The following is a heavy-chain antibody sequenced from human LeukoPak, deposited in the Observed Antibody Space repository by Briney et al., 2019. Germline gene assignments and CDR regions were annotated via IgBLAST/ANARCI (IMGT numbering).Heavy chain of an antibody. CDR1: GFTVSTTY. CDR3: AKEGVVKWELPLSY. Sequence: GGSLRLSCAASGFTVSTTYMSWVRQAPGKGLEWVSIIYSGGSTYYADSVKGRFTISRDNSKNTLYLQMNSLRAEDTAVYYCAKEGVVKWELPLSYWGQGTLVTVSS. V-gene: IGHV3-66*02. CDR2: IYSGGST. D-gene: IGHD1-26*01. J-gene: IGHJ4*02.